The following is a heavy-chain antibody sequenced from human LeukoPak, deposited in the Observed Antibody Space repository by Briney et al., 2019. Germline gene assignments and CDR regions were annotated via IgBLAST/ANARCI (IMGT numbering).Heavy chain of an antibody. CDR3: AREMYYYDSSGYYTFDY. Sequence: SQTLSLTCAISGDSVSSNSAAWNWIRQSPSRGLEWLGRAYYRSKWYNDYAVSVKSRITINPDTSKNQFSLQLNSVTPEDTAVYYCAREMYYYDSSGYYTFDYWGQGTLVTVSS. J-gene: IGHJ4*02. D-gene: IGHD3-22*01. CDR1: GDSVSSNSAA. V-gene: IGHV6-1*01. CDR2: AYYRSKWYN.